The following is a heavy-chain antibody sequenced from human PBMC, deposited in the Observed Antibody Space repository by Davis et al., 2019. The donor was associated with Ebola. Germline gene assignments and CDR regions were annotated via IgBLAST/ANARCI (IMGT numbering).Heavy chain of an antibody. Sequence: SETLSLTCAVYGGSFSGYYWSWIRQPPGKGLEWIGEINHSGSTNYNPSLQSRVTISVDTSKNQFSLKLSPVTAADTAVYYCARAGGYCSSTSCYRYYYYGMDVWGQGTTVTVSS. CDR3: ARAGGYCSSTSCYRYYYYGMDV. V-gene: IGHV4-34*01. J-gene: IGHJ6*02. CDR1: GGSFSGYY. CDR2: INHSGST. D-gene: IGHD2-2*01.